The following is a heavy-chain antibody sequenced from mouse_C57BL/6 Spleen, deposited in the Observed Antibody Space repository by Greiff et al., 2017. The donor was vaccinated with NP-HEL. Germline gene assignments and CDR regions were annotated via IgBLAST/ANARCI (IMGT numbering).Heavy chain of an antibody. V-gene: IGHV1-63*01. D-gene: IGHD2-3*01. CDR1: GYTFTNYW. J-gene: IGHJ3*01. CDR3: ARRDDGYPLAY. Sequence: VQLQQSGAELVRPGTSVKMSCKASGYTFTNYWIGWAKQRPGHGLEWIGDIYPGGGYTNYNEKFKGKATLTADKSSSTAYMQFSSLTSEYSAIYYWARRDDGYPLAYWGQGTLVTVSA. CDR2: IYPGGGYT.